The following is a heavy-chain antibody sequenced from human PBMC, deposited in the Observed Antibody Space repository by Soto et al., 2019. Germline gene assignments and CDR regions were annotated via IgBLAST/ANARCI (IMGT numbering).Heavy chain of an antibody. V-gene: IGHV3-74*01. Sequence: EVQLVESGGGLVQPGGPLRLSCAASGFTFSNYWIHWVRQPPGKGLVWVSRIKGDGSRIDYADPVKGRFTISRDNAKNTVYVQMNSLGDEDAAVYYCARGIPGYYGKDVWGQGTTVTVSS. CDR1: GFTFSNYW. D-gene: IGHD2-2*02. CDR3: ARGIPGYYGKDV. J-gene: IGHJ6*01. CDR2: IKGDGSRI.